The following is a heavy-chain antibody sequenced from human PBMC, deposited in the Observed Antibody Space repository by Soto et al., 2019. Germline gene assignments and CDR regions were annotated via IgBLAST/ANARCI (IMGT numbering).Heavy chain of an antibody. J-gene: IGHJ4*02. V-gene: IGHV3-30-3*01. CDR2: ISYDGSNK. CDR3: ARDLQYSGSYPDY. Sequence: QVQLVESGGGVVQPGRSLRLSCAASGFTFSSYAMHWVRQAPGKGLEWVAVISYDGSNKYYADSVKGRFTISRDNSKNTLYLQMNSLRAEDTAGYYCARDLQYSGSYPDYWGQGTLVTVSS. CDR1: GFTFSSYA. D-gene: IGHD1-26*01.